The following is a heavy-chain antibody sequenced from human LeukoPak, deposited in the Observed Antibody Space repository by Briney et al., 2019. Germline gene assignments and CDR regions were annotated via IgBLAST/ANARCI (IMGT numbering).Heavy chain of an antibody. V-gene: IGHV3-33*01. CDR3: VSVLTVTFDS. J-gene: IGHJ4*02. CDR2: VWSDGSGK. D-gene: IGHD4-17*01. CDR1: GFTFSTYG. Sequence: GGSLRLSCAASGFTFSTYGMHWVRQAPGKGLEWVALVWSDGSGKFYADSVKGRFTISRDNSKNTVYLQMNSLRAEDTAVYYCVSVLTVTFDSWGQGTLVTVSS.